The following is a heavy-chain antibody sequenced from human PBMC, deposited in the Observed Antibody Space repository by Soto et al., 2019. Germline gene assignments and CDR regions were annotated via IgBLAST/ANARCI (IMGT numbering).Heavy chain of an antibody. V-gene: IGHV4-34*01. D-gene: IGHD1-1*01. CDR1: GRSFSGYY. CDR3: ARGHSTQGWRSNCPRFEY. Sequence: PSETLSLTCTVYGRSFSGYYWTWIRQPPGKGPEWIGEINHSGSTNYNPSLKSRVTISVDTSKNQFSLKLSSVTAADTAVYYCARGHSTQGWRSNCPRFEYWGQGTPVTVSS. J-gene: IGHJ4*02. CDR2: INHSGST.